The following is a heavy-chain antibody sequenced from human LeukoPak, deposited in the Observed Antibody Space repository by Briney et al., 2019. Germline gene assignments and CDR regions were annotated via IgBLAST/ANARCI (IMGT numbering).Heavy chain of an antibody. J-gene: IGHJ5*02. Sequence: SETLSLTCTVSGGSISSSSYYWGWIRPPPGKGLEWIGSIYYSGSTYYHPSLKSRVTISVDTSKNQFFLKLSSVTAADTAVYYCARARYSYGRNWFDPWGQGTLVTVSS. CDR2: IYYSGST. CDR3: ARARYSYGRNWFDP. CDR1: GGSISSSSYY. D-gene: IGHD5-18*01. V-gene: IGHV4-39*07.